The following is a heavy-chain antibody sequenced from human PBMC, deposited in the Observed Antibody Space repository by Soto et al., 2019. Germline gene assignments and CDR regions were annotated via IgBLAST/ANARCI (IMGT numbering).Heavy chain of an antibody. Sequence: GGSRGLSCAASGFPSSSYTLSWVRQAPGKGLEWISYISSSSTTIYYADSVKGRFTISRDNAENSLYLQMNSLRAEDTAVYYCARGERGGFDIWGQGTKVTVSS. CDR1: GFPSSSYT. V-gene: IGHV3-48*01. CDR2: ISSSSTTI. CDR3: ARGERGGFDI. J-gene: IGHJ3*02. D-gene: IGHD1-26*01.